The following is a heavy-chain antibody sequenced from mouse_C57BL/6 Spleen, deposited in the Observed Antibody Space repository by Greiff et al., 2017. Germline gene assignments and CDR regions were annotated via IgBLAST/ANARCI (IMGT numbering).Heavy chain of an antibody. V-gene: IGHV1-64*01. CDR2: IHPNSGST. D-gene: IGHD1-1*01. CDR3: ARGDYGSLYWYFDV. Sequence: VQLQQPGAELVKPGASVKLSCKASGYTFTSYWMHWVKQRPGQGLEWIGMIHPNSGSTNYNEKFKSKATLTVDKSSSTAYMQLSSLTSEDSAVYYCARGDYGSLYWYFDVWGTGTTVTVSS. J-gene: IGHJ1*03. CDR1: GYTFTSYW.